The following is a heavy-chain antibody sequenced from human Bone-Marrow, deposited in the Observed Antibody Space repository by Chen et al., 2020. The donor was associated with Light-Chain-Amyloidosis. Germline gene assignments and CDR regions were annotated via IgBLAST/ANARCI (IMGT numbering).Heavy chain of an antibody. D-gene: IGHD1-1*01. CDR3: TQDGAPGGADF. V-gene: IGHV3-9*01. CDR1: GFTYKKWA. Sequence: EVQMVESGGGLVQPGRSLRLSCVTSGFTYKKWAIHWVRQAPGKGLEWGSGFEYNTGRKDYAASVRGRFPVPSDSSKNSLFLEMNSLRVEDTALYYCTQDGAPGGADFWGPGTMVTVSS. CDR2: FEYNTGRK. J-gene: IGHJ4*02.